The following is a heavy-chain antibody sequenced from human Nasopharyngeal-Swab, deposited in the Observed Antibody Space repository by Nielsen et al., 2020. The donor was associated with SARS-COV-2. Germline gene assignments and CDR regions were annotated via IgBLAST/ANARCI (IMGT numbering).Heavy chain of an antibody. CDR1: GFTFSSYA. D-gene: IGHD3-3*01. CDR2: ISYDGSNK. J-gene: IGHJ6*02. CDR3: ARLYDFWSGYQGYYYGMDV. Sequence: LSLTCAASGFTFSSYAMHWVRQAPGKGLEWVAVISYDGSNKYYADSVKGRFTISRDNSKNTLYLQMNSLRAEDTAVYYCARLYDFWSGYQGYYYGMDVWGQGTTVTVSS. V-gene: IGHV3-30-3*01.